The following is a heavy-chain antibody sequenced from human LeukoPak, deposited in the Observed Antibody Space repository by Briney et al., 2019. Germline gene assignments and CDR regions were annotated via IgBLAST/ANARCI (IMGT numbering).Heavy chain of an antibody. CDR2: IYPGDSDT. V-gene: IGHV5-51*01. CDR1: GYKFTTYW. J-gene: IGHJ4*02. D-gene: IGHD1-14*01. Sequence: GESLKISCQGSGYKFTTYWIAWVRQMPGKGLEWMGIIYPGDSDTRYSPSFQGQVAISADKSISTAYLQWSSLKASDSAMYYCVRAVWRPGRQPLFDYWGQGTLVTVSS. CDR3: VRAVWRPGRQPLFDY.